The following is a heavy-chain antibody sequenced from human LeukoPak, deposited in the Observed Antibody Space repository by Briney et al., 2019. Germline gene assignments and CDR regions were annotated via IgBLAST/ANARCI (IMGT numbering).Heavy chain of an antibody. V-gene: IGHV3-33*06. CDR1: GFTFSSYG. D-gene: IGHD1-20*01. Sequence: GGSLRLSCAASGFTFSSYGMHWVRQAPGKGLEWVAVIWYDGSNKYYADSVKGRFTISRDNSKNTLYLQMNGLRAEDTAVYYCAKALGGITGTTSGLDYWGQGTLVTVSS. CDR2: IWYDGSNK. CDR3: AKALGGITGTTSGLDY. J-gene: IGHJ4*02.